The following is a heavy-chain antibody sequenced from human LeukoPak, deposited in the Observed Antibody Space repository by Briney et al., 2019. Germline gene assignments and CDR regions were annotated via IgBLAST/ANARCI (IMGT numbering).Heavy chain of an antibody. Sequence: QPGGSLRLSCAASGFTFSSYWMSWVRQAPVKGLEWVANIKQDGSEKYYVDSVKGRFTISRDNAKNSLYLQMNSLRAEDTAVYYCARDNGGATPHFDYWGQGTLVTVSS. D-gene: IGHD1-26*01. J-gene: IGHJ4*02. CDR2: IKQDGSEK. CDR3: ARDNGGATPHFDY. V-gene: IGHV3-7*01. CDR1: GFTFSSYW.